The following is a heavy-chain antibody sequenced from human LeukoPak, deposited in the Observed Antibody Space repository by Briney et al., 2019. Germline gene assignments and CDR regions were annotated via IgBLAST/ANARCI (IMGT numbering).Heavy chain of an antibody. Sequence: GGSLRLSCAASGFTFSSYAMSWVRQAPGKGLEWVSAISGSGGSTYYADSVKGRFTISRDNSKNTLYLQMNSLRAEDTAVYYCARDESDYGSGSYYDYWGQGTLVTVSS. CDR3: ARDESDYGSGSYYDY. J-gene: IGHJ4*02. CDR2: ISGSGGST. CDR1: GFTFSSYA. D-gene: IGHD3-10*01. V-gene: IGHV3-23*01.